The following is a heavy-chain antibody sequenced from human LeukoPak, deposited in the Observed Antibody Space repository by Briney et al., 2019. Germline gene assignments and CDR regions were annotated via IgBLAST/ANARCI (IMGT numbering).Heavy chain of an antibody. CDR3: ARDWGGIEVTGSQFDY. CDR1: GYSFSTYG. D-gene: IGHD6-19*01. Sequence: ASVKVSCKASGYSFSTYGVSWVRQAPGQGLEWMGWISAHNGNTIYAQSFQGRVTMTTDTSTNTACMELRSLRSDDTAIFYCARDWGGIEVTGSQFDYWGQGTLVTVSS. J-gene: IGHJ4*02. CDR2: ISAHNGNT. V-gene: IGHV1-18*01.